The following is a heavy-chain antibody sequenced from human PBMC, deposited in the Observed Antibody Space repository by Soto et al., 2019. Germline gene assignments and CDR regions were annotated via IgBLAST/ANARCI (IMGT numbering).Heavy chain of an antibody. CDR3: AKDPLLQLGF. CDR2: ISGGGHGT. Sequence: GSLSLSCAASGFPFGNFAMSWVRPAPGKGLEWISGISGGGHGTNYADSVKGRFTITRDNSRNTLSLQMNSLIFEDTAVYYCAKDPLLQLGFWGQGTLVTVSS. J-gene: IGHJ4*02. V-gene: IGHV3-23*01. CDR1: GFPFGNFA. D-gene: IGHD1-1*01.